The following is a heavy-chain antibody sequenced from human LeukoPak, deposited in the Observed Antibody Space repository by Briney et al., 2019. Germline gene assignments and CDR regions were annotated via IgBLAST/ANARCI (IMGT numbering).Heavy chain of an antibody. Sequence: PSETLSLTCTVSGGSISSGSYYWSWIRQPAGKGLEWIVRIYTSGSTNYNPSLKSRVTISVDTSKNQFSLKLSSVTAADTAVYYCAGTHYDFWSGHEEGFDYWGQGTLVTVSS. CDR2: IYTSGST. CDR3: AGTHYDFWSGHEEGFDY. CDR1: GGSISSGSYY. J-gene: IGHJ4*02. V-gene: IGHV4-61*02. D-gene: IGHD3-3*01.